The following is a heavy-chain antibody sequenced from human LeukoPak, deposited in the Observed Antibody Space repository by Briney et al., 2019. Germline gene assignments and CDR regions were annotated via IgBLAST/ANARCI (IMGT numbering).Heavy chain of an antibody. CDR3: AALGVRDFWSGYYNDY. V-gene: IGHV4-34*01. J-gene: IGHJ4*02. CDR2: IYYSGST. Sequence: SETLSLTCAVYGGSFSGYYWSWIRQPPGKGLEWIGSIYYSGSTYYNPSLKSRVTISVDTSKNQFSLKLSSVAAADTAVYYCAALGVRDFWSGYYNDYWGQGTLVTVSS. D-gene: IGHD3-3*01. CDR1: GGSFSGYY.